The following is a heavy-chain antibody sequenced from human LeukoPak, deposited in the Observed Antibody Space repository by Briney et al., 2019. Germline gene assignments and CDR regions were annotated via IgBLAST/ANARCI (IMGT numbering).Heavy chain of an antibody. D-gene: IGHD2-21*01. CDR1: GGSISSGDYY. V-gene: IGHV4-30-4*01. CDR2: IYYSGST. J-gene: IGHJ4*02. Sequence: SETLSLTCTVSGGSISSGDYYWSWIRQPPGKGLEWIGYIYYSGSTNYNPSLKSRVTISVDASKNQFSLKLSSVTAADTAVYYCARLGDSDYFDYWGQGTLVTVSS. CDR3: ARLGDSDYFDY.